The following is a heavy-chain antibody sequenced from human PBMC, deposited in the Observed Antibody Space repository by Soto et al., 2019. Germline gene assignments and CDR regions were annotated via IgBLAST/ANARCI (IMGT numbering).Heavy chain of an antibody. J-gene: IGHJ6*03. V-gene: IGHV3-74*01. CDR1: GFTFSSYW. CDR2: INSDGSST. CDR3: ARVSGPTRPMDV. Sequence: EVQLVESGGGLVQPGGSLRLSCAASGFTFSSYWMHWVRQAPGKGLVWDSRINSDGSSTSYADSVKGRFTISRDNAKNTLYLQMNSLRAEDTAVYYCARVSGPTRPMDVWGKGTTVTVSS.